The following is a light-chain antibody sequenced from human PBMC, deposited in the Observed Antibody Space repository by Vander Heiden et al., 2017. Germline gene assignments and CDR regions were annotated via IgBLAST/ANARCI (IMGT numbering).Light chain of an antibody. Sequence: DIQMPQSPSSLSASVGDRVTITYRASQSISSYLNWYQQKPGKAPKLLIYAASSLQSGVPSRFSGSGSGTDFTLTISSLQPEDFATYYCQQSYSTPFTFGPGTKVDIK. CDR1: QSISSY. V-gene: IGKV1-39*01. CDR3: QQSYSTPFT. CDR2: AAS. J-gene: IGKJ3*01.